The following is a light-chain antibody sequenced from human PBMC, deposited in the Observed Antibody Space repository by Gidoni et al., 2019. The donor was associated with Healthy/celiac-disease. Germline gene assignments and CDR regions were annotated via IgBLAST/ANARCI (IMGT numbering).Light chain of an antibody. CDR3: QQSYSTLWT. J-gene: IGKJ1*01. CDR2: AAS. Sequence: DIQMPQSPSSLSASVGERVTITCRASQSISSYLNWYQQKPGKAPKRLIYAASSLQSGVPSRFSGSGSGTDFTLTIRSLQPEDFSTYYCQQSYSTLWTFGQXTKVEIK. V-gene: IGKV1-39*01. CDR1: QSISSY.